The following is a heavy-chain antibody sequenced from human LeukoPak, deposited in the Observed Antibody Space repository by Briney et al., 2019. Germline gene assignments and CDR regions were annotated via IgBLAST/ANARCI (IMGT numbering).Heavy chain of an antibody. CDR2: IYPGDSDT. J-gene: IGHJ4*02. CDR3: ASTLGYCTNGVCSFDY. V-gene: IGHV5-51*01. CDR1: GYSFTSYW. D-gene: IGHD2-8*01. Sequence: GESLKISCKGSGYSFTSYWIGWVRQMPGKGLEWMGIIYPGDSDTRYSPSFQGQVTISADKSISTAYLQWSSLKASDTAMYYCASTLGYCTNGVCSFDYWGQGTLVTVSS.